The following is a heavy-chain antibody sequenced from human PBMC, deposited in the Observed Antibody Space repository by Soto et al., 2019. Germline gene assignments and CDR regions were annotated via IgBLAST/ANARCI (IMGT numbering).Heavy chain of an antibody. CDR1: GFTFSSND. D-gene: IGHD3-22*01. CDR2: IYSGGST. V-gene: IGHV3-53*01. J-gene: IGHJ3*01. Sequence: EVQLVESGGGLIQAGGSLRLSCAASGFTFSSNDMKWVRQAPGKGLEWVSLIYSGGSTYYADSVKGRFTISRDNYKNTLYLQISCLRAVDTAVYYCATSPLLPGAPWGQGTMVTVSS. CDR3: ATSPLLPGAP.